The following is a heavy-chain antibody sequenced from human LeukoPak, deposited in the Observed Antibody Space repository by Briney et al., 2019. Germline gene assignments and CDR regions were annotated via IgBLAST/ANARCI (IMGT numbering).Heavy chain of an antibody. Sequence: SVKVSCKASGGTFSSYAISWVRQAPGQGLEWMGRIIPILGIANYAQKFQGRVTITADKSTSTAYMELSSLRSEDMAVYYCAGRGVVVADDAFDIWGQGTMVTVSS. V-gene: IGHV1-69*04. CDR3: AGRGVVVADDAFDI. D-gene: IGHD3-22*01. CDR2: IIPILGIA. CDR1: GGTFSSYA. J-gene: IGHJ3*02.